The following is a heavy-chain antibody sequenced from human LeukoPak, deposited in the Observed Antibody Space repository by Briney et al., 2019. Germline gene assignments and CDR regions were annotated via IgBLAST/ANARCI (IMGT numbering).Heavy chain of an antibody. CDR2: ISGSGGST. D-gene: IGHD6-13*01. V-gene: IGHV3-23*01. CDR1: GFTFSSYA. Sequence: GGSLRLSCAASGFTFSSYAMSWVRQTPGKGLEWVSAISGSGGSTYYADSVKGRFTISRDNSKNTLYLQMNSLRVEDTAIYYCAKARYSSSWYHFDYWGPGTLVTVSS. CDR3: AKARYSSSWYHFDY. J-gene: IGHJ4*02.